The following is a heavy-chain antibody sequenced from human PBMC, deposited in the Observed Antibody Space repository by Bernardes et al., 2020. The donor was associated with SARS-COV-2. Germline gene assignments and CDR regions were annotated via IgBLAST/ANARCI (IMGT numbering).Heavy chain of an antibody. Sequence: GGSLRLSCAASGFTFSTFAMTWVRQAPGKGLEWVSVISSSAGTTHYADSVKGRFTISRDNSNNTLFLQMNSLRAEDTALYYCATGGMARGVIRFDPWGQETLVTVSS. D-gene: IGHD3-10*01. CDR1: GFTFSTFA. CDR3: ATGGMARGVIRFDP. V-gene: IGHV3-23*01. J-gene: IGHJ5*02. CDR2: ISSSAGTT.